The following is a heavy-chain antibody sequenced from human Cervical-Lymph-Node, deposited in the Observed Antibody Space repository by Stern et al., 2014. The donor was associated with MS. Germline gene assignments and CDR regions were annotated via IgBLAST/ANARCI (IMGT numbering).Heavy chain of an antibody. Sequence: VQLVESGAEVKKPGASVTVSCKASGYCFTSYYMHWVWQGPGPGHALEGIIHPSGGSDNSAQQFQDRVTMTRDTSTSTVYMELSSLRSEDTALYYCARDGMTAATYYFDYWGQGTVVTVSS. CDR2: IHPSGGSD. CDR1: GYCFTSYY. J-gene: IGHJ4*02. D-gene: IGHD6-13*01. V-gene: IGHV1-46*01. CDR3: ARDGMTAATYYFDY.